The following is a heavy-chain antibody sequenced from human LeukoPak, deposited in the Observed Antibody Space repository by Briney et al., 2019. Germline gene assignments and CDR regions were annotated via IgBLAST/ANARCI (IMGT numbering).Heavy chain of an antibody. V-gene: IGHV3-21*01. J-gene: IGHJ6*03. CDR3: AKMAAYVIRGVIIDYYYYYMDV. CDR1: GFTFSSYS. CDR2: ISSSSSYI. D-gene: IGHD3-10*01. Sequence: GGSLRLSCAASGFTFSSYSMNWVRQAPGKGLEWVSSISSSSSYIYYADSVKGRFTISRDNAKNSLYLQMNSLRAEDTAVYYCAKMAAYVIRGVIIDYYYYYMDVWGKGTTVTVSS.